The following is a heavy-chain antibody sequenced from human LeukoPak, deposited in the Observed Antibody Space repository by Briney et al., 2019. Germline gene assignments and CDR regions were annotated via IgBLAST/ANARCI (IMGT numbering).Heavy chain of an antibody. CDR3: TRVPMVRGVYFFDY. J-gene: IGHJ4*02. CDR2: ISSYNGNT. V-gene: IGHV1-18*01. Sequence: ASVKVSCKPSGYTFTSYGISWVRQAPGQGLEWMGWISSYNGNTNYAQNLQGRVSMTTDTSMSTAYMELRSLRSDDAAVYYCTRVPMVRGVYFFDYWGQGTLVTVSS. D-gene: IGHD3-10*01. CDR1: GYTFTSYG.